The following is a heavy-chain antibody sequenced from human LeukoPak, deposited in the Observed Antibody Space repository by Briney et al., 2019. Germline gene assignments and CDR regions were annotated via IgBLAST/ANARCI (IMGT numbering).Heavy chain of an antibody. Sequence: ASVKVSCKASGYTFTSCDINWVRQATGQGLEWMGWMNPNSGNRGYAQKFQGRVTMTRDTSISTAYMEVSSLRSEDTAVYYCARNDYGGHDAFDIWGQGTVVTVSS. CDR1: GYTFTSCD. CDR3: ARNDYGGHDAFDI. J-gene: IGHJ3*02. V-gene: IGHV1-8*01. CDR2: MNPNSGNR. D-gene: IGHD4-17*01.